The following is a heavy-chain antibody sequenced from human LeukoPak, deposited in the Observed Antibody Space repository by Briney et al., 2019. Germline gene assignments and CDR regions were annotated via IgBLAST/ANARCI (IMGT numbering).Heavy chain of an antibody. Sequence: GGSLRLSCAASGFTFSDYYMSWFRQAPGKGLEWVSHISSSGSTIYYADSVKGRFTISRDNAKNSLYLQMNSLKTEDTAVYYCATYSSSWDFDYWGQGTLVTVSS. CDR3: ATYSSSWDFDY. J-gene: IGHJ4*02. CDR1: GFTFSDYY. V-gene: IGHV3-11*01. D-gene: IGHD6-13*01. CDR2: ISSSGSTI.